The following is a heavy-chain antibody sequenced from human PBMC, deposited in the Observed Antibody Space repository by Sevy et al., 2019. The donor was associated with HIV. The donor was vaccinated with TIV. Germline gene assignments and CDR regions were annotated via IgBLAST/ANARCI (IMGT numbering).Heavy chain of an antibody. Sequence: SETLSLTCTVSGGSISSGSYYWSWIRQPAGKGLEWIGRIYTSGSTNYNPSLKSRVTISVDRSKNQFSLKLSLVTAADTAVYYCARVKGERATITDAFDIWGQGTMVTVSS. CDR2: IYTSGST. D-gene: IGHD5-12*01. CDR1: GGSISSGSYY. V-gene: IGHV4-61*02. CDR3: ARVKGERATITDAFDI. J-gene: IGHJ3*02.